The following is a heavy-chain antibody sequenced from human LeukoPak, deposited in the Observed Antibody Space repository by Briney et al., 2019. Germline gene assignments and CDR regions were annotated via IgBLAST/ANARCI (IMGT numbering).Heavy chain of an antibody. CDR2: ISADGQVT. D-gene: IGHD3-10*01. V-gene: IGHV3-23*01. CDR3: ARDPYNTILYRLAH. J-gene: IGHJ4*02. CDR1: GFAFGTYA. Sequence: GGSLRLSCARSGFAFGTYAMSCVRHAPGVGLEWVSSISADGQVTYYADSVEGRFTVSRDNSKSTLYLQLNSLRAEDTATYYCARDPYNTILYRLAHWGQGTLVTVSS.